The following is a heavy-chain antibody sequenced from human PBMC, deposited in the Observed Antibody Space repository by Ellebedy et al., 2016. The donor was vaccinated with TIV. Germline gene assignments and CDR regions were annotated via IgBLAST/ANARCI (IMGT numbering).Heavy chain of an antibody. D-gene: IGHD1-1*01. Sequence: PGGSLRLSCAASGFTFRRHEMTWVRQAQGKGLEWGSHISGSARTWYYAASVKGRFTISRDNTKNSLYLQMASLRVEDTAVYYCARVGLMVRRAGDWLDSWGQGTLVIVSS. J-gene: IGHJ5*01. V-gene: IGHV3-48*03. CDR2: ISGSARTW. CDR1: GFTFRRHE. CDR3: ARVGLMVRRAGDWLDS.